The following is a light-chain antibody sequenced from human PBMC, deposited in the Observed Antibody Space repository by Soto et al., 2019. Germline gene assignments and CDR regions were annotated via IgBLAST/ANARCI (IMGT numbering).Light chain of an antibody. J-gene: IGKJ1*01. Sequence: EIVLTQSPATLSLSPGERATLSCRASQSVSSYLAWYQQKPVQAPRLLIYDASNRATGIPARFSGSGSGTDFTLTIISLEPADFAVYYCQQRSNWLWTFGQGTKVEIK. V-gene: IGKV3-11*01. CDR3: QQRSNWLWT. CDR1: QSVSSY. CDR2: DAS.